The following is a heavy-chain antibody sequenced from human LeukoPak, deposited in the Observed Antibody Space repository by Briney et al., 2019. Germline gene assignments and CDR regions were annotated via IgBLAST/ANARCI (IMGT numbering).Heavy chain of an antibody. Sequence: PSETLSLTCAVYGGSFSGYYWGWIRQPPGKGLEWIGHIYSASTNYNPSLKSRVTISVDTSKNQFSLRLNSVTAADTAVYYCARGYSTSWTYYLDHWGQGALVTVSS. CDR2: IYSAST. CDR3: ARGYSTSWTYYLDH. CDR1: GGSFSGYY. D-gene: IGHD6-13*01. J-gene: IGHJ4*02. V-gene: IGHV4-59*01.